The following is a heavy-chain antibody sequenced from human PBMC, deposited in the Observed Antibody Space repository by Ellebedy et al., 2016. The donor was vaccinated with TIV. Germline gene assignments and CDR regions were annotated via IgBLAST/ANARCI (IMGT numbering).Heavy chain of an antibody. CDR1: GGTFSSYA. D-gene: IGHD5-18*01. V-gene: IGHV1-69*13. CDR2: IRPLFGPP. Sequence: ASVKVSXXASGGTFSSYAITWVRQAPGQGLEWMGGIRPLFGPPNYAQKFQGRVTITADEGTRTAYMELSSLRSEDTAVYYCARGRGYNYGYPTEGGLFDSWGQGTLVTVSS. J-gene: IGHJ4*02. CDR3: ARGRGYNYGYPTEGGLFDS.